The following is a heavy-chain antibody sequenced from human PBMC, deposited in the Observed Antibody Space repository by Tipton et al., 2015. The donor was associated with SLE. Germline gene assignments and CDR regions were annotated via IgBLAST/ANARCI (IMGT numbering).Heavy chain of an antibody. CDR2: INHSGST. V-gene: IGHV4-38-2*02. D-gene: IGHD3-10*01. CDR1: GYSISSGYY. Sequence: TLSLTCTVSGYSISSGYYWGWIRQPPGKGLEWIGEINHSGSTNYNPSLKSRVTISVDTSKNQFSLKLSSVTAADTAVYYCARGPPTGGMDVWGQGTTVTVSS. CDR3: ARGPPTGGMDV. J-gene: IGHJ6*02.